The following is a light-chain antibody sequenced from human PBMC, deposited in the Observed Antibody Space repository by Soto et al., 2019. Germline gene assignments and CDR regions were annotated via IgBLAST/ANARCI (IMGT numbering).Light chain of an antibody. CDR2: EVT. CDR3: SSHAGIINVV. Sequence: QSALTQPASVSGSPGQSITISCTGTSSDVGTYNLVSWYQQHPGKAPKLMIYEVTKRPSGVPDRFSGSKSGNTASLTVSGLLAEDEADYYCSSHAGIINVVFGGGTKVTVL. CDR1: SSDVGTYNL. V-gene: IGLV2-14*02. J-gene: IGLJ3*02.